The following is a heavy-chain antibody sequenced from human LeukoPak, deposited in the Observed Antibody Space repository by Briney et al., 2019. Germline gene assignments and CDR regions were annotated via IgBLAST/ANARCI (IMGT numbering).Heavy chain of an antibody. Sequence: GGSLRLSCAASGFTFSSYAMSWVRQAPGKGLEWVSAISGSGGSTYYADSVKGRFTISRDNSKNTLYLQMNSLRAEDTAVYSCAKGIKFFGVVMYFDYWGQGTLVTVSS. V-gene: IGHV3-23*01. CDR3: AKGIKFFGVVMYFDY. CDR2: ISGSGGST. CDR1: GFTFSSYA. D-gene: IGHD3-3*01. J-gene: IGHJ4*02.